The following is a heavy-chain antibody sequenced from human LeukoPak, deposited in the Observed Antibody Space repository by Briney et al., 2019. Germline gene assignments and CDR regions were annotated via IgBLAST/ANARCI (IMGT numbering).Heavy chain of an antibody. CDR1: GYTFTDYY. D-gene: IGHD2-15*01. CDR3: ARAGAVVDNWFDP. J-gene: IGHJ5*02. CDR2: VDPNSGGT. V-gene: IGHV1-2*02. Sequence: GASVKVSCKASGYTFTDYYIHWVRQAPGQGLEWIGWVDPNSGGTNSAQKFQGRVTMTRDTSIGTAYMELSSLRSDDTALYYCARAGAVVDNWFDPWGQGTLVTVSS.